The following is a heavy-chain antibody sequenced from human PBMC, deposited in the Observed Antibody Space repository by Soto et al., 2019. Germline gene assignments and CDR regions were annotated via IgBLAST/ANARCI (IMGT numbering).Heavy chain of an antibody. J-gene: IGHJ4*02. D-gene: IGHD1-20*01. V-gene: IGHV3-23*01. CDR1: CFNSNISE. Sequence: PXWLLRLPCSVDCFNSNISEMTWVRQAPGKGLEWVSTTGATGRTTYYADSVKGRFTVSRDNSKNTLDLQMSNLRAEDTAVYYCAKVHNTSRSFDDWGPGTVVTLT. CDR3: AKVHNTSRSFDD. CDR2: TGATGRTT.